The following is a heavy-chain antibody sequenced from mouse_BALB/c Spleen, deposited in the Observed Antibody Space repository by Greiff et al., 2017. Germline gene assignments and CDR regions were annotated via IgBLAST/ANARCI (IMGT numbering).Heavy chain of an antibody. J-gene: IGHJ4*01. CDR2: LSNGGGST. V-gene: IGHV5-12-2*01. CDR1: GFTFSSYT. CDR3: ARHGKLLGAMDD. Sequence: VMLVESGGGLVQPGGSLKLSCAASGFTFSSYTMSWVRQTPEKRLEWVAYLSNGGGSTYYPDTVKGRFTISRDNAKNTLYLQMSSRKSEDTAMYYCARHGKLLGAMDDWGQGTSVTVSA. D-gene: IGHD1-1*01.